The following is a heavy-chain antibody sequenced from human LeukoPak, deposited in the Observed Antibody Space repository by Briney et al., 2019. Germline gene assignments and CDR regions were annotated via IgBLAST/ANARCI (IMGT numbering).Heavy chain of an antibody. J-gene: IGHJ4*02. CDR3: AKAGSRYCSSTSCSYFDY. D-gene: IGHD2-2*01. CDR2: ISGSGGST. V-gene: IGHV3-23*01. CDR1: GFTFSSYS. Sequence: PGGSLRLSCAASGFTFSSYSMNWVRQAPGKGLEWVSAISGSGGSTYYADSVKGRFTISRDNSKNTLYLQMNSLRAEDTAVYYCAKAGSRYCSSTSCSYFDYWGQGTLVTVSS.